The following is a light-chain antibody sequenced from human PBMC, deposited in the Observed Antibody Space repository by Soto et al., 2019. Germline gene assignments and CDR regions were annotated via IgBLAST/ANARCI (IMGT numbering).Light chain of an antibody. Sequence: DIEMTQSPPILSVSPGEGVTLSCRASQRISTNLAWYQHIPGQAPRLLIVSSSRRPTDVPARFSGSGSGTDFTLTISSLQSEDSAFYYCQQYNNLPPTFGQGTKVEVK. CDR1: QRISTN. V-gene: IGKV3-15*01. CDR2: SSS. CDR3: QQYNNLPPT. J-gene: IGKJ1*01.